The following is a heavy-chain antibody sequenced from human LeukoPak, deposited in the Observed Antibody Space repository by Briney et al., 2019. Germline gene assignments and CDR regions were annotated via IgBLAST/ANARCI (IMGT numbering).Heavy chain of an antibody. V-gene: IGHV3-30*18. CDR2: ISYDGSNK. CDR3: AKGGGDDFWSGYRPFDP. Sequence: GGSLRLSGAASGFTFSSYGMHWVRQAPGKGLEWVAVISYDGSNKYYADSVKGRFTISRDNSKNTLYLQMNSLRVEDTAVYYCAKGGGDDFWSGYRPFDPWGQGTLVTVSS. D-gene: IGHD3-3*01. CDR1: GFTFSSYG. J-gene: IGHJ5*02.